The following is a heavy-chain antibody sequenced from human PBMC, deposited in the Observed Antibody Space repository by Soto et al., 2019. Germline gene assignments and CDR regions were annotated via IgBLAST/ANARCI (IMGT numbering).Heavy chain of an antibody. J-gene: IGHJ3*02. CDR2: IYYSGST. CDR1: GGSIRRYY. CDR3: ARNYRHAFAI. D-gene: IGHD1-7*01. Sequence: SETLSLTCTVSGGSIRRYYWSWIRQPPGKGLEWIGYIYYSGSTNYIPSLKSRVTMSVDTSKNQFSLKLSSVTAADTAVYYCARNYRHAFAIPAQRTTVTGSS. V-gene: IGHV4-59*01.